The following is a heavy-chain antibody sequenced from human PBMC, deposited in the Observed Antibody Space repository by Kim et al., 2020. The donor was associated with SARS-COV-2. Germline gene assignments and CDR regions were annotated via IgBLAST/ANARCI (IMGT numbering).Heavy chain of an antibody. CDR3: AKLTGNSPIDY. Sequence: GGSLRLSCVVSGFTSSKYAMTWVRQAPGKGLEWVSVISESGKTYYADSVKGRFTISRDTSKNTLFLQMDSLRAEDTAEYYCAKLTGNSPIDYWGQGTLVTVSS. V-gene: IGHV3-23*01. J-gene: IGHJ4*02. CDR1: GFTSSKYA. D-gene: IGHD1-1*01. CDR2: ISESGKT.